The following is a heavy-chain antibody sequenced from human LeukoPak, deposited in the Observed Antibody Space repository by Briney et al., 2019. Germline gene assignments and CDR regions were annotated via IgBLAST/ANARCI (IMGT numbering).Heavy chain of an antibody. D-gene: IGHD3-9*01. CDR1: GESLSDYY. CDR2: IDYSGRP. V-gene: IGHV4-34*01. CDR3: ARGHLPYFDWFSLPYYGLDV. J-gene: IGHJ6*02. Sequence: PSETLSLTCAVYGESLSDYYWSWIRQPPGKGLEWIGEIDYSGRPNFRPSLENRVTISVDTSKNQIPLNLTSVTAADTAVYFCARGHLPYFDWFSLPYYGLDVWGQGTTVTVSS.